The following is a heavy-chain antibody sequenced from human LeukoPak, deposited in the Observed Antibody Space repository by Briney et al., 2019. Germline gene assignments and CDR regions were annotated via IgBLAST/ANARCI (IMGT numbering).Heavy chain of an antibody. CDR2: IGGDSAYR. CDR3: ARDFPYSNSPDAFDM. J-gene: IGHJ3*02. D-gene: IGHD6-13*01. Sequence: PGGSLRLSCIGSGFTFSTYSMNWVRQAPGKGLEWVSFIGGDSAYRYYADSMKGRFTVSRDNAKNSLYLRINSLRAEDTAVYYCARDFPYSNSPDAFDMWGQGTMVTVSS. V-gene: IGHV3-21*06. CDR1: GFTFSTYS.